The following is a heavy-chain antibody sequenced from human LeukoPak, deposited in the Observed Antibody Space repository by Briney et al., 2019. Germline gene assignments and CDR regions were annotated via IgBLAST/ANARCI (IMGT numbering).Heavy chain of an antibody. CDR3: TRFRTNCGGDWPFDY. J-gene: IGHJ4*02. D-gene: IGHD2-21*02. CDR1: GGSVSSGMYY. Sequence: SETLSLTSTHSGGSVSSGMYYWSSIRQPTGKGLEWIGYIYYSGSTNYNPSLKSRVTISVDTSKNQFSLKLSSVTAADTAVYYCTRFRTNCGGDWPFDYWGQGTLVTVSS. V-gene: IGHV4-61*01. CDR2: IYYSGST.